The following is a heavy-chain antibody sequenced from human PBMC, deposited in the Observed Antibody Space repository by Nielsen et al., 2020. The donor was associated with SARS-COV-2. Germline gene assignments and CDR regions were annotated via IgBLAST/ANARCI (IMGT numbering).Heavy chain of an antibody. Sequence: SETLSLTCTVSGGSISSGDYYWSWIRQPPGKGLEWIGYIYYSGSTYYNPSLKSRVTISVDTSKNQFSLKLSSVAAADTAVYYCARDQDSTGLYPGTLYSWGQGTLVTVSS. D-gene: IGHD2-2*02. CDR1: GGSISSGDYY. J-gene: IGHJ4*02. V-gene: IGHV4-30-4*02. CDR3: ARDQDSTGLYPGTLYS. CDR2: IYYSGST.